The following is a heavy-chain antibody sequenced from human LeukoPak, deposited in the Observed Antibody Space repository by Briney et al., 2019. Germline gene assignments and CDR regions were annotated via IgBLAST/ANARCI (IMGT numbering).Heavy chain of an antibody. CDR1: GGSFSGYY. D-gene: IGHD1-26*01. CDR3: ARAGSVGADPSTTS. Sequence: SETLSLTCAVYGGSFSGYYWSWIRQPPGKGLEWIGEINHSGSTNYNPSLKSRVTISVDTSKNQFSLKLSSVTAADTAVYYCARAGSVGADPSTTSWGQGTLVTVSS. CDR2: INHSGST. V-gene: IGHV4-34*01. J-gene: IGHJ5*02.